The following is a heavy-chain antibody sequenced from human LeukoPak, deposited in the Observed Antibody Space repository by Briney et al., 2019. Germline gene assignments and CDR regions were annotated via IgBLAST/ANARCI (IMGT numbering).Heavy chain of an antibody. J-gene: IGHJ4*02. D-gene: IGHD6-6*01. CDR1: GGSVSSGSYY. Sequence: SETLSLTCTVSGGSVSSGSYYWSRIRQPPGKGLEWIGYIYYSGSTNYNPSLKSRVTISVDTSKNQFSLKLSSVTAADTAVYYCARGIRASYSSSSGFYFDYWGQGTLVTVSS. CDR3: ARGIRASYSSSSGFYFDY. CDR2: IYYSGST. V-gene: IGHV4-61*01.